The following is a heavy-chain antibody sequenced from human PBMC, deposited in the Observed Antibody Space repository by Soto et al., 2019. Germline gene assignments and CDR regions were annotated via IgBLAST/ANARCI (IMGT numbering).Heavy chain of an antibody. CDR3: ASHLGQGAFDI. V-gene: IGHV3-21*01. CDR1: GFTFSSYS. D-gene: IGHD7-27*01. J-gene: IGHJ3*02. CDR2: ISSSSSYI. Sequence: GGSLRLSCAASGFTFSSYSMNWVRQAPGKGLEWVSSISSSSSYIYYADSVKGRFTISRDNAKNSLYLQMNSLSAEDTAVYYCASHLGQGAFDIWGQGTMVTVSS.